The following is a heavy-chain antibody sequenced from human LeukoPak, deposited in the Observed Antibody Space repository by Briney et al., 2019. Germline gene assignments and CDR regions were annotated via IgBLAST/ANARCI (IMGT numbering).Heavy chain of an antibody. D-gene: IGHD1-14*01. Sequence: PGGSLRLSCAASGFTSSGHWMSWLRQAPGKGLEWVANINQGGSDKYYVDSVKGRFTISRDNANHLLYLQMNSLRGEDTAVYYCTRDRSRAEDDWGQGTLVTVSS. V-gene: IGHV3-7*01. J-gene: IGHJ4*02. CDR2: INQGGSDK. CDR3: TRDRSRAEDD. CDR1: GFTSSGHW.